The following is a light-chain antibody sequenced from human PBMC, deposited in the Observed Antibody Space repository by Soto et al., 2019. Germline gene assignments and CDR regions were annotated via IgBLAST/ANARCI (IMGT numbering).Light chain of an antibody. Sequence: EIVMTQSPATLSVSPGGSATLSCRASQSVSTNLAWYQQKLGQAPRLLIYGASNRATGIPVRFSGSRSGTAFPLTISSLQSEVFAVYFCQQYHDWPLPFGGGPEVQIQ. CDR2: GAS. J-gene: IGKJ4*01. V-gene: IGKV3-15*01. CDR1: QSVSTN. CDR3: QQYHDWPLP.